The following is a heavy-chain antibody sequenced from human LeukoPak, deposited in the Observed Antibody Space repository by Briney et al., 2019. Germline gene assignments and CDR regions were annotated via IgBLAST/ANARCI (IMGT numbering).Heavy chain of an antibody. CDR3: ARDGDYYDSSGSLDY. Sequence: GASVKVSCKASGYTFTRYYMHWVRQAPGQGLEWMGIINPGGGSTSYAQKFQGRVTMTRDTPTSTVYMELSSLRSEDTAVYYCARDGDYYDSSGSLDYWGQGTMVTVSS. D-gene: IGHD3-22*01. CDR1: GYTFTRYY. V-gene: IGHV1-46*01. CDR2: INPGGGST. J-gene: IGHJ4*02.